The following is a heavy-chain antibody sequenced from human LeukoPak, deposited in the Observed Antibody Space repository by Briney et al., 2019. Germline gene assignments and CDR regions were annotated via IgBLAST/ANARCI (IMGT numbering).Heavy chain of an antibody. Sequence: GGTLRLSCAVSGFTFSSYGMSWVRQAPGRGLEWVSAISGRGDRTQYADSVKGRFTISRDNSKNTLYLQMSSLRVEDTAVYYCAKTSQDIVVVVDASFDYWGQGTLVTVSS. CDR2: ISGRGDRT. D-gene: IGHD2-15*01. J-gene: IGHJ4*02. V-gene: IGHV3-23*01. CDR1: GFTFSSYG. CDR3: AKTSQDIVVVVDASFDY.